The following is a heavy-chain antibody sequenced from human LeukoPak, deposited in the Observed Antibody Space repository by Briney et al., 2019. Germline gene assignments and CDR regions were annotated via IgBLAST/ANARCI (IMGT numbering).Heavy chain of an antibody. J-gene: IGHJ4*02. V-gene: IGHV3-30*04. CDR3: ARDTYCSGGSCYSLAVDY. D-gene: IGHD2-15*01. Sequence: GGSLRLSCAASGFTFSSYAMSWVRQAPGKGLEWVAVISYDGSNKYYADSVKGRFTISRDNSKNTLYLQMNSLRAEDTAVYYCARDTYCSGGSCYSLAVDYWGQGTLVTVSS. CDR1: GFTFSSYA. CDR2: ISYDGSNK.